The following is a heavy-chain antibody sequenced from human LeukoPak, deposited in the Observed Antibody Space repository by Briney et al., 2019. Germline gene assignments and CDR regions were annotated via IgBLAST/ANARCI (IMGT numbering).Heavy chain of an antibody. J-gene: IGHJ3*01. CDR1: GFTFNNHD. D-gene: IGHD2-15*01. CDR2: ISYDGRNK. CDR3: AKPRDIDSWAFDV. Sequence: AGRSLRLSCAASGFTFNNHDVHWVRQAPGKGLEWVAGISYDGRNKYYADSVKGRFTISRDNSKNTLNLQMNSLRTEDTAVYYCAKPRDIDSWAFDVWGQGTMVTVS. V-gene: IGHV3-30*18.